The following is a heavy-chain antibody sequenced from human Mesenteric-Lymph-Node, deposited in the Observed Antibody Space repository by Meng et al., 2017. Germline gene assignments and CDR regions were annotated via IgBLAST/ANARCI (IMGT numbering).Heavy chain of an antibody. Sequence: VELVEAGGGLVQPGGSLRLSWAASGFTVSSNYMSWVRQAPGKGLEWVSVIYSGGSTYYADSVKGRFTISRDEGKSSVDLQMNSLKTEDTAVYYCTRDITGDYWGQGTLVTVSS. V-gene: IGHV3-53*01. CDR3: TRDITGDY. J-gene: IGHJ4*02. CDR1: GFTVSSNY. D-gene: IGHD3-10*01. CDR2: IYSGGST.